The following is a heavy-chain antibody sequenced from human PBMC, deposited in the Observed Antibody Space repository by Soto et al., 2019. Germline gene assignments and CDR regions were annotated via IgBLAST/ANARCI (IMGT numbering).Heavy chain of an antibody. J-gene: IGHJ5*02. V-gene: IGHV3-13*01. CDR2: IGGAGDT. CDR1: GFTFSSFD. D-gene: IGHD1-20*01. CDR3: VTGRPTHWYS. Sequence: EVQLVESGGGLVQPGGSLRLSCAASGFTFSSFDMHWVRQGTGRGLEWVSGIGGAGDTYYADSVKGRFTISRENVKNSLYLQMNSLRAGDTAVYYCVTGRPTHWYSWGLGTLVTVSS.